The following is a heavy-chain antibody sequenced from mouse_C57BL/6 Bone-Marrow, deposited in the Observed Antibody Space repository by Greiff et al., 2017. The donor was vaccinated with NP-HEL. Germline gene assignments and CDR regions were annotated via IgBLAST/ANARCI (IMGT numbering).Heavy chain of an antibody. CDR2: IYPGSGST. Sequence: QVQLQQPGAELVKPGASVKMSCKASGYTFTSYWITWVKQRPGQGLEWIGDIYPGSGSTNYNEKFKSKATLTVDTSSSTAYMQLSSLTSEDSAVYSCASLTTVVAADYAMDYWGQGTSVTVSS. CDR3: ASLTTVVAADYAMDY. D-gene: IGHD1-1*01. CDR1: GYTFTSYW. J-gene: IGHJ4*01. V-gene: IGHV1-55*01.